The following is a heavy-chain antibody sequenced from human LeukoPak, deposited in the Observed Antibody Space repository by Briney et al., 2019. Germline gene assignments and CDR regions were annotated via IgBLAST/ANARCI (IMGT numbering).Heavy chain of an antibody. CDR3: ARERITMVRGVITNWFDP. J-gene: IGHJ5*02. CDR2: LYYSGST. D-gene: IGHD3-10*01. Sequence: SGTLSLTCTVPGGSISSYYWSWIRQPPGKGLEWSGYLYYSGSTNYSTSLKSRVTISVDTSKNQFSLKQSSVTAAETAVYYCARERITMVRGVITNWFDPWGQGTLVTVSS. V-gene: IGHV4-59*01. CDR1: GGSISSYY.